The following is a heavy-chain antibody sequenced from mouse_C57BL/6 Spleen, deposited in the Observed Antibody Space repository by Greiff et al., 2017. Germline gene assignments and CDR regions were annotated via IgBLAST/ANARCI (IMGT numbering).Heavy chain of an antibody. D-gene: IGHD1-1*01. J-gene: IGHJ1*03. CDR2: INPNNGGT. Sequence: EVKLVESGPELVKPGASVKMSCKASGYTFTDYNMHWVKPSHGKSLEWIGYINPNNGGTSYNQKFKGKATLTVNKSSSTAYMELSSLTSEDSAVYYCARGDYGSSYDSYFDVWGTGTTVTVSS. V-gene: IGHV1-22*01. CDR1: GYTFTDYN. CDR3: ARGDYGSSYDSYFDV.